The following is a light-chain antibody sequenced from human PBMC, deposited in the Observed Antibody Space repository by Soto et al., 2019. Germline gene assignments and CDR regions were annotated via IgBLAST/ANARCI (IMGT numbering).Light chain of an antibody. CDR3: CPYTSHSTPHVV. J-gene: IGLJ2*01. CDR2: DVS. V-gene: IGLV2-14*01. Sequence: QSALTQPASVSGSPGQSITISCTGTSSDVGGYNYVSWYQQHPGKAPKLMIYDVSNRPSGVSNRFSGSKSGNTASLPISGFPAEEEDDYYCCPYTSHSTPHVVFGGGTKVTVL. CDR1: SSDVGGYNY.